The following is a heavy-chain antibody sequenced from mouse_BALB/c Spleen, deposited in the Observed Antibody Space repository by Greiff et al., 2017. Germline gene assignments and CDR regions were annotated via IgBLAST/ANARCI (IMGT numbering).Heavy chain of an antibody. V-gene: IGHV1S33*01. CDR3: ARSYDYYAMDY. CDR2: IYPGDGST. J-gene: IGHJ4*01. D-gene: IGHD2-3*01. Sequence: SGPELVKPGALVKISCKASGYTFTSYDINWVKQRPGQGLEWIGWIYPGDGSTKYNEKFKGKATLTADKSSSTAYMQLSSLTSENSAVYFCARSYDYYAMDYWGQGTSVTVSS. CDR1: GYTFTSYD.